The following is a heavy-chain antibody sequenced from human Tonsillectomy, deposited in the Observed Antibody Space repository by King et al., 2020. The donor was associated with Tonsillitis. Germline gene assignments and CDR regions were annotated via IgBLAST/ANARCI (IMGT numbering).Heavy chain of an antibody. CDR3: ARVIGSSTYYPDY. D-gene: IGHD3-22*01. Sequence: VQLQQWGAGLLKPSETLSLTCAVYGASFSGYHWSWIRQPPGKGLEWIGEINHSGSTNYNPSLKSRVTLSVDTSMNQFSLKLNSVTAADTAVYYCARVIGSSTYYPDYWGQGTLVTVSS. CDR1: GASFSGYH. V-gene: IGHV4-34*01. CDR2: INHSGST. J-gene: IGHJ4*02.